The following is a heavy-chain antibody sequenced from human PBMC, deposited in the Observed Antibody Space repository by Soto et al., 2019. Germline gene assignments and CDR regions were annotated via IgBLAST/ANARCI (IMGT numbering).Heavy chain of an antibody. D-gene: IGHD2-21*01. CDR3: ATERGPTYYFDY. Sequence: PRLSCAASGFTVSSKYMSWVRQAPGKGLEWVSVIYSDGSTYYADSVKGRFTISRDNSKNTLYLQMNSLRAEDTAVYYCATERGPTYYFDYWGQGTLVTVSS. J-gene: IGHJ4*02. CDR1: GFTVSSKY. V-gene: IGHV3-53*01. CDR2: IYSDGST.